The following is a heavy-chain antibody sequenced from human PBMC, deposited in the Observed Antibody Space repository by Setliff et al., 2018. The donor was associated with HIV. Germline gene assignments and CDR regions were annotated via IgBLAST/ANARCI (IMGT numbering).Heavy chain of an antibody. CDR2: IYTSGNT. Sequence: SETLSLTCTVTGGSISSGGFYWTWIRQHPGKGLEWIGYIYTSGNTNYDPSLKSRVTISVDTSKNQFSLKLASVTAADTAVYFCARRSDWFDPWGQGTLVIVSS. V-gene: IGHV4-61*08. J-gene: IGHJ5*02. CDR3: ARRSDWFDP. CDR1: GGSISSGGFY.